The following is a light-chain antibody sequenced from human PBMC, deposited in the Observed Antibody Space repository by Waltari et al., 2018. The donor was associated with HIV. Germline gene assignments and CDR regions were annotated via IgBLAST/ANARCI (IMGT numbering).Light chain of an antibody. Sequence: QSALTQPASGSGAPGQSITNSCTGTSSDVGGYKYVPWYQQHPGKAPKLMIYEGIKRPSGVSNRFSGSKSGNTASLTISGLQAEDEADYYCCSYAGSSNWVFGGGTKVTVL. J-gene: IGLJ3*02. CDR1: SSDVGGYKY. CDR2: EGI. CDR3: CSYAGSSNWV. V-gene: IGLV2-23*01.